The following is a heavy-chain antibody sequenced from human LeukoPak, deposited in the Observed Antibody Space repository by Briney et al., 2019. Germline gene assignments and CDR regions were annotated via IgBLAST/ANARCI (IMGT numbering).Heavy chain of an antibody. V-gene: IGHV4-34*01. CDR1: GASFSGYY. J-gene: IGHJ4*02. CDR3: ARGQSALISRE. D-gene: IGHD2/OR15-2a*01. CDR2: INYRGNT. Sequence: PSETLSLTCTVYGASFSGYYWSWIRQPPGKGLEWIGEINYRGNTNYNPSLKSRVTISLDTSKNQSSLKLRSVSAADTAVYYCARGQSALISREWGQGTLVTVSS.